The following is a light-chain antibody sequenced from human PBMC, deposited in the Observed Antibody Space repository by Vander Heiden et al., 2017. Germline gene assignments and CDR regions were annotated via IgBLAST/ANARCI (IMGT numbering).Light chain of an antibody. CDR3: QQLITYPRT. CDR1: QGISSS. J-gene: IGKJ3*01. V-gene: IGKV1-9*01. Sequence: DIQLTQSPSFLSASVGDRVTLTCRASQGISSSLAWYQQKPGKAPKLLIYSASALQRGVPSRFSGSGSGTEFTLTISSLQPEDFATYYCQQLITYPRTFGPGTKVDIK. CDR2: SAS.